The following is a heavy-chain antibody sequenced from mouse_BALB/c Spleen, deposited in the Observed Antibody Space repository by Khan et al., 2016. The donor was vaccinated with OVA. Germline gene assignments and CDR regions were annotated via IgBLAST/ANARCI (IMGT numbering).Heavy chain of an antibody. V-gene: IGHV1-77*01. CDR1: GYTFTDYV. CDR3: ARSYDGAWFAY. CDR2: IYPGSGRT. D-gene: IGHD1-1*01. Sequence: QVQLQQPGPELVKPGASVKMSCKASGYTFTDYVISWVKQRTGQGLEWIGEIYPGSGRTYYNERFKGKATLPADKSSNPAYMQLSSLTSEDSAVYFCARSYDGAWFAYWGQGTPVTVSA. J-gene: IGHJ3*01.